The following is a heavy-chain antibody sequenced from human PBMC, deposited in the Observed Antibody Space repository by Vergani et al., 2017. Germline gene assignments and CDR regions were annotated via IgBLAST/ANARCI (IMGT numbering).Heavy chain of an antibody. CDR3: ASGGHGSENGGALQL. CDR2: IYPVDSEV. Sequence: EVQLVQSGAEVKKPGESLKISCQAFGYIFSNFWIGWVRQRPGRGLEWMGIIYPVDSEVKSNPTFRGQVIFSVDTSVNTAYLQWRSLQASDTATYFCASGGHGSENGGALQLWGQGTNITVSS. J-gene: IGHJ3*01. V-gene: IGHV5-51*01. CDR1: GYIFSNFW. D-gene: IGHD3-10*01.